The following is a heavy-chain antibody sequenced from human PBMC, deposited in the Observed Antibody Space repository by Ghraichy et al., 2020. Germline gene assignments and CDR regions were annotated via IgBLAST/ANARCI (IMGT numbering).Heavy chain of an antibody. J-gene: IGHJ6*02. D-gene: IGHD2-21*02. CDR3: ARDSLKNGDYNFYAMDV. Sequence: GGSLRLSCEASEFTFNHYTMHWVRQAPGRGPEWVAGLSSDGNNRHYADSVKGRFTISRDNSKNTLYLQMNSLRVDDTAVYYCARDSLKNGDYNFYAMDVWGQGTTVTVSS. CDR1: EFTFNHYT. V-gene: IGHV3-30*04. CDR2: LSSDGNNR.